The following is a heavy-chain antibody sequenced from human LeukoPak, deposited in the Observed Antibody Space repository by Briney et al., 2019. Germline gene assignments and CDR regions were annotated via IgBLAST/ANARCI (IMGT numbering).Heavy chain of an antibody. CDR2: IKSKTDGGTT. CDR1: RFTFSTAW. J-gene: IGHJ4*02. CDR3: TRFGTNGDLPD. D-gene: IGHD4-17*01. Sequence: GGSLRLSCAASRFTFSTAWMSWVRQAPGKGLEWVGRIKSKTDGGTTDHAAPVKDRFTISRDDPKNTLYLQMNSLKTEDTAVYYCTRFGTNGDLPDWGQGTLVTVSS. V-gene: IGHV3-15*01.